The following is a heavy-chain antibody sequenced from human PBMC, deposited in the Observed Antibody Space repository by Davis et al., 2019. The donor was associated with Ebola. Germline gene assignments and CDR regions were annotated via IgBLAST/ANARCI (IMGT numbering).Heavy chain of an antibody. J-gene: IGHJ5*02. CDR3: ARDPYFSNWFDP. Sequence: GESLKISCAASGFTFSSYAMHWVRQAPGKGLEWVAVISYDGSNKYYADSVKGRFTISRDNAKNSLYLQMNSLRAEDTAVYYCARDPYFSNWFDPWGQGTLVTVSS. V-gene: IGHV3-30-3*01. CDR1: GFTFSSYA. D-gene: IGHD2/OR15-2a*01. CDR2: ISYDGSNK.